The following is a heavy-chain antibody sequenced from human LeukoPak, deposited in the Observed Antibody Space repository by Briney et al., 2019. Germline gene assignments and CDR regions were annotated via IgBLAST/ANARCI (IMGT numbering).Heavy chain of an antibody. V-gene: IGHV6-1*01. CDR1: GDSVSTNSVA. Sequence: SQTLSLTCAISGDSVSTNSVAWNWIRQSPSRGLEWLGRTYYRSKWYHDYAISVISRITIKPDTSKNQFSLQLKSVTPEDTAVYYCARDFSGWPKKFYYYMDVWGKGTTVTISS. D-gene: IGHD6-19*01. CDR3: ARDFSGWPKKFYYYMDV. CDR2: TYYRSKWYH. J-gene: IGHJ6*03.